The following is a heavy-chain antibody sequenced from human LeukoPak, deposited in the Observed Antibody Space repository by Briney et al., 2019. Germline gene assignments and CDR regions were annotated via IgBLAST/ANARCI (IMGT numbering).Heavy chain of an antibody. Sequence: GGSLRLSCAVSGFTFSNYWMSWVRQAPGKGLEWVANIKQDGSEQYYVDSVKGRLTISRDNSKNTLYLQMNSLRAEDTAVYYCAKVISDYYDSSGYLVRGDYYYYYGMDVWGQGTTVTVSS. V-gene: IGHV3-7*03. D-gene: IGHD3-22*01. CDR2: IKQDGSEQ. CDR3: AKVISDYYDSSGYLVRGDYYYYYGMDV. CDR1: GFTFSNYW. J-gene: IGHJ6*02.